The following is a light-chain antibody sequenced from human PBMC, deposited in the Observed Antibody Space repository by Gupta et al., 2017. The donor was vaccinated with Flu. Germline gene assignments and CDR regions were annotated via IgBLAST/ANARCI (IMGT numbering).Light chain of an antibody. CDR3: QQFDTYWT. Sequence: VGYRVTITCRASQSVGSRLTWYQQKPGKAPKLLIYKASSLESGVPSRFSGSGSGTEFTLTISSLQPDDSATYYCQQFDTYWTFGQGTKVEIK. V-gene: IGKV1-5*03. CDR2: KAS. J-gene: IGKJ1*01. CDR1: QSVGSR.